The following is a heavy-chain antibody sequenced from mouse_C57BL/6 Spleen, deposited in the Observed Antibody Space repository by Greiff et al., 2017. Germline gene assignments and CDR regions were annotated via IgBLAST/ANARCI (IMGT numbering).Heavy chain of an antibody. Sequence: QVQLKQSGAELVKPGASVKLSCKASGYTFTSYWMHWVKQRPGRGLEWIGRIDPNSGGTKYNEKFKSKATLTVDKPSSTAYMQLSSLTSEDSAVYYCARSWLLDGGYAMDYWGQGTSVTVSS. CDR3: ARSWLLDGGYAMDY. CDR1: GYTFTSYW. D-gene: IGHD2-3*01. CDR2: IDPNSGGT. V-gene: IGHV1-72*01. J-gene: IGHJ4*01.